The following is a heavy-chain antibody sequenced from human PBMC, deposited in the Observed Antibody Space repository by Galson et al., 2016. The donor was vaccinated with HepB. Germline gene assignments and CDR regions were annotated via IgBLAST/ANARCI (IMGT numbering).Heavy chain of an antibody. CDR2: ISYDGSNK. CDR3: ADQRGYYDSSGYYYAFDY. V-gene: IGHV3-30*03. J-gene: IGHJ4*02. Sequence: SLRLSCAASGFTFSSYGMHWVRQAPGKGLEWVAVISYDGSNKYYADSVKGRITISRDNSKNTLYLQMNSLRAEDTAVYYCADQRGYYDSSGYYYAFDYWGQGTLVTVSS. D-gene: IGHD3-22*01. CDR1: GFTFSSYG.